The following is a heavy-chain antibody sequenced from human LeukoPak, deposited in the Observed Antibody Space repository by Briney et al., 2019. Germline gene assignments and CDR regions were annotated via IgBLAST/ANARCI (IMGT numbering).Heavy chain of an antibody. D-gene: IGHD5-18*01. CDR1: GFTFDDYA. V-gene: IGHV3-43D*03. CDR2: ISWDGGST. CDR3: TKDVDTQGGAFDY. J-gene: IGHJ4*02. Sequence: GGSLRLSCAAPGFTFDDYAMHWVRQAPGRGLEWVSLISWDGGSTYYADSVKGRFTISRDNSKNSPYLQMNSLRAEDTALYYCTKDVDTQGGAFDYWGQGTLVTVSS.